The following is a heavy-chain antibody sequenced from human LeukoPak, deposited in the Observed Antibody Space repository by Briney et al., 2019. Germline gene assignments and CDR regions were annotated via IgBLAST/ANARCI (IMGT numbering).Heavy chain of an antibody. Sequence: PGRSLRLSCAASGFSFSSFGMHWVRQAPGKGLEWVALISYDGSRTFYANSVKGRFTISRDNSKNTLYLQMNSLSSEDTAVFYCAKDLSYSTNWPYSDLWGQGTLVTVSS. CDR3: AKDLSYSTNWPYSDL. V-gene: IGHV3-30*18. CDR1: GFSFSSFG. CDR2: ISYDGSRT. J-gene: IGHJ4*02. D-gene: IGHD6-13*01.